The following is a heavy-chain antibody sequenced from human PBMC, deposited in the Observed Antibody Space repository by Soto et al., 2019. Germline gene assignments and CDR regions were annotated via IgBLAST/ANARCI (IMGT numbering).Heavy chain of an antibody. CDR3: ATRFPYSSGSHDY. CDR1: GGSITSNAYH. CDR2: MVYSGTT. Sequence: QLQLQESGPGLVKPSETLSLTCTVSGGSITSNAYHWGWVRQPPGKGLEWIGSMVYSGTTYYNPSLKSRVTISVDTSKNQFSLKLISVSFADTAVYFCATRFPYSSGSHDYWGQGTLVIVSS. V-gene: IGHV4-39*01. J-gene: IGHJ4*02. D-gene: IGHD3-10*01.